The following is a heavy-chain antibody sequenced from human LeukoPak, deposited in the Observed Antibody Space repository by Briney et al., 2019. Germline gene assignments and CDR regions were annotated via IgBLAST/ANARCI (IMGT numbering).Heavy chain of an antibody. Sequence: GGSLRLSCAASGFTFSSYGMHWVRQAPGKGLEWVAVISYDGSNKYYADSVKGRFTISRDNSKNTLYLQMNSLRAEDTAVYYCARDGGIAAAGTLDYFDYWGQGTLVTVSS. CDR1: GFTFSSYG. CDR2: ISYDGSNK. D-gene: IGHD6-13*01. CDR3: ARDGGIAAAGTLDYFDY. V-gene: IGHV3-30*03. J-gene: IGHJ4*02.